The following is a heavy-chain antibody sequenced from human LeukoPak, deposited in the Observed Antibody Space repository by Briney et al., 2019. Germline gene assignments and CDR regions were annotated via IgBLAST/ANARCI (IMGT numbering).Heavy chain of an antibody. CDR3: AKSVGWVKYYFDY. J-gene: IGHJ4*02. CDR2: ISGSGGVT. D-gene: IGHD6-19*01. Sequence: PGGSLRLSCAASGITFNNYAMSWVRQAPGKGLEWVSDISGSGGVTHYADSVKGRFTISRDNSKITLYLQMNSLRAEDTAVYYCAKSVGWVKYYFDYWGQGTLVTVSS. V-gene: IGHV3-23*01. CDR1: GITFNNYA.